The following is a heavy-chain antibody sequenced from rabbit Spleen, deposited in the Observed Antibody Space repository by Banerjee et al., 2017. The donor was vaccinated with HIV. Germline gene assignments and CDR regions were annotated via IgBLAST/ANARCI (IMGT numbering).Heavy chain of an antibody. D-gene: IGHD8-1*01. V-gene: IGHV1S40*01. CDR2: IYAGSSGST. Sequence: QSLEESGGDLVKPGASLTLTCTASGSDISRYHICWVRQAPGKGLEWIACIYAGSSGSTYYASWAKGRFTISKTSSTTVTLQMTSLTAADTATYFCARNGGDSNYGCDLWGPGTLVTVS. J-gene: IGHJ4*01. CDR1: GSDISRYH. CDR3: ARNGGDSNYGCDL.